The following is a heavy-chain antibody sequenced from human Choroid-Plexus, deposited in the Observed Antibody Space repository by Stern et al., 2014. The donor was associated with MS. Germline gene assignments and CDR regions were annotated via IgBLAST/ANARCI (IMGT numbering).Heavy chain of an antibody. J-gene: IGHJ6*02. CDR2: INPNTGGT. V-gene: IGHV1-2*02. D-gene: IGHD3-3*01. CDR1: GYIFTGYY. Sequence: QVQLVQSGAEVKKLGASVKVSCKTSGYIFTGYYIHWVRQAPGPGLEWMAWINPNTGGTKYAQKFQGRGTMNRYTSISTAYVELSSLTSDDTAVYYCARDQRGITIFGVVTDYYYLGMDVWGQGTTVTVSS. CDR3: ARDQRGITIFGVVTDYYYLGMDV.